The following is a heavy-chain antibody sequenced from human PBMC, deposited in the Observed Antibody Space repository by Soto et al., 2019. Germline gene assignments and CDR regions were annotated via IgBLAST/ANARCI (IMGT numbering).Heavy chain of an antibody. J-gene: IGHJ3*02. D-gene: IGHD3-16*01. CDR2: INHKRGGR. CDR3: ASDLASYDYVWASRPGGALDI. CDR1: GYTFTGYY. V-gene: IGHV1-2*02. Sequence: APVKVSCKASGYTFTGYYMHWVRQAPGQRLQWMGWINHKRGGRHYAEKFQGRVTMTRDTSISKASMELRRLRSDDTAVYYCASDLASYDYVWASRPGGALDIWGQGTMVTVSS.